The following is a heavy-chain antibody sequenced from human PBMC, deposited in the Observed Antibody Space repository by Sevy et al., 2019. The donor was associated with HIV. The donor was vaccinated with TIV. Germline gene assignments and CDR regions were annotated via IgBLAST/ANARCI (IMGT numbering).Heavy chain of an antibody. CDR3: GRGGGGDNGYYYSYYGMDV. Sequence: SETLSLTCTVSGDSIGSSYYWNWIRQSPGKGLEWIGYIVYSGTTNYNPSLKNRVTVSLDTSKNHFSLELTSVTAADTAVYYWGRGGGGDNGYYYSYYGMDVWGQGTTVTVSS. D-gene: IGHD6-25*01. J-gene: IGHJ6*02. V-gene: IGHV4-59*13. CDR1: GDSIGSSYY. CDR2: IVYSGTT.